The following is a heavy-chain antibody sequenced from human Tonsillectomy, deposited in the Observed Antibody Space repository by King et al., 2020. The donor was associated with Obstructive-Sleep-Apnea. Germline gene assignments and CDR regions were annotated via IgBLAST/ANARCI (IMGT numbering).Heavy chain of an antibody. CDR1: GFTFSSYS. Sequence: VQLVESGGGLVKPGGSLRLSCAASGFTFSSYSMNWVRQAPGKGLEWVSSISSSSSYIYYADSVKGRFTISRDNAENSLYLQMNSLRAEDTAVYYCARGYCSSTSCYGDGGCDYWGQRTLVTVSS. V-gene: IGHV3-21*01. J-gene: IGHJ4*02. CDR2: ISSSSSYI. D-gene: IGHD2-2*01. CDR3: ARGYCSSTSCYGDGGCDY.